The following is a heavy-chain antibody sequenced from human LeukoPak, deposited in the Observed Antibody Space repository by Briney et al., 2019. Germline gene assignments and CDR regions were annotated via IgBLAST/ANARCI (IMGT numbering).Heavy chain of an antibody. CDR1: GYTFTSYG. CDR3: ARCDSSGYLDYFDY. D-gene: IGHD3-22*01. V-gene: IGHV1-18*01. Sequence: ASVKVSCKASGYTFTSYGISWVRQAPGQGLECMGWISAYNGNTNYAQKLQGRVTMTTDTSTSTAYMELRSLRSDDTAVYYCARCDSSGYLDYFDYWGQGTLVTVSS. CDR2: ISAYNGNT. J-gene: IGHJ4*02.